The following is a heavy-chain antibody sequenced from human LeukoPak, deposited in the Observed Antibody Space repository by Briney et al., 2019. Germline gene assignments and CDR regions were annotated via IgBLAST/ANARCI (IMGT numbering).Heavy chain of an antibody. CDR1: GGSISSYY. CDR2: IYHSGST. CDR3: ARKTSNSSGWAFDY. J-gene: IGHJ4*02. V-gene: IGHV4-59*12. D-gene: IGHD6-19*01. Sequence: SETLSLTCTVSGGSISSYYWSWIRQPPGKGLEWIGYIYHSGSTYYNPSLKSRVTISVDRSKNQFSLKLSSVTAADTAVYYCARKTSNSSGWAFDYWGQGTLVTVSS.